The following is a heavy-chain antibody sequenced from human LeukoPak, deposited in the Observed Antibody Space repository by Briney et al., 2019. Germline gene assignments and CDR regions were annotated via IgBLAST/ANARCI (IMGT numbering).Heavy chain of an antibody. V-gene: IGHV3-23*01. D-gene: IGHD4-17*01. J-gene: IGHJ4*02. Sequence: GGSRRLSCAASGFAFSTYAMSWVRQAPGKGLEWVSSISGSGSNTYYADSVKGQFTISRDSSKSTLYLQMNSLRAEDTAVYYCAKSLTVTTRIHSIDPRGQGTLVTVSS. CDR2: ISGSGSNT. CDR3: AKSLTVTTRIHSIDP. CDR1: GFAFSTYA.